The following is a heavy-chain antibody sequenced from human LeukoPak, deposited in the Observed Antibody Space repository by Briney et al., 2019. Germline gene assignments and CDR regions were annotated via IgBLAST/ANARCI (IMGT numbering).Heavy chain of an antibody. CDR3: ARGPRNYYDSSGHKEFDY. J-gene: IGHJ4*02. CDR2: IYYSGST. D-gene: IGHD3-22*01. CDR1: GGSISSYY. V-gene: IGHV4-59*12. Sequence: SETLSLTCTVSGGSISSYYWSWIRQPPGKGLEWIGYIYYSGSTNYNPSLKSRVTISVDTSKNQFSLKLSSVTAADTAVYYCARGPRNYYDSSGHKEFDYWGQGTLVTVSS.